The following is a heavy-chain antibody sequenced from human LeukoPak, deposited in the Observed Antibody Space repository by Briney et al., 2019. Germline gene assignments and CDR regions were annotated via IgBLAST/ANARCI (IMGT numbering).Heavy chain of an antibody. CDR2: IRYDGSNK. CDR3: AKGSKYYGSGSSDY. D-gene: IGHD3-10*01. J-gene: IGHJ4*02. Sequence: GGSLRLSCAASGFTFNSYGMHWVRQAPGKGLEWVAFIRYDGSNKYYADSVKGRFTISRDNSKNTLYLQMNSLRAEDTAVYYCAKGSKYYGSGSSDYWGQGTLVTVSS. CDR1: GFTFNSYG. V-gene: IGHV3-30*02.